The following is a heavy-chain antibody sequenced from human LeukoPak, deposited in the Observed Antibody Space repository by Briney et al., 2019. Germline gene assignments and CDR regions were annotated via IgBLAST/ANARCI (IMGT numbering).Heavy chain of an antibody. D-gene: IGHD1-14*01. CDR1: GGSISGYY. V-gene: IGHV4-4*07. CDR2: IYTSGST. Sequence: SETLSLTCTVSGGSISGYYWSWIRQPAGKGLEWIGRIYTSGSTNYNPSLKSRVTMSVDTSKNQFSLKLSSVTAADTAVYYCARVSPRNGSADYWGQGTQVTVSS. CDR3: ARVSPRNGSADY. J-gene: IGHJ4*02.